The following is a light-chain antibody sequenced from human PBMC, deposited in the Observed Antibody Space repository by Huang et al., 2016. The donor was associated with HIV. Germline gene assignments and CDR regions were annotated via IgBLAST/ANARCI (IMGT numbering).Light chain of an antibody. Sequence: EVVMTQSPVTLSLSAGERATLSCRASQDVSKKLAGYQQKPGQPPRLLIYGAATRGAGGPARFTGRGSGTEFTLTISSLQSGDSAVYYCQQYGNWRTFGQGTKVEIK. CDR1: QDVSKK. CDR2: GAA. V-gene: IGKV3-15*01. J-gene: IGKJ1*01. CDR3: QQYGNWRT.